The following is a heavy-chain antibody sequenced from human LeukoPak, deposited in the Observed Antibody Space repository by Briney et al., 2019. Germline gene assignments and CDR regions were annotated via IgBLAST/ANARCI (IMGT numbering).Heavy chain of an antibody. J-gene: IGHJ6*03. CDR1: GFTFNKCG. D-gene: IGHD2-15*01. CDR2: IRYDGSKK. CDR3: AKDVYYCSSGSCPTYYYYMDV. Sequence: GGSLRLSCAASGFTFNKCGMHWVRQAPGKELEWVAFIRYDGSKKYYADSVEGRFTISRDDSKNTLYLQMNSLRTEDTAVYYCAKDVYYCSSGSCPTYYYYMDVWGKGTTVTVSS. V-gene: IGHV3-30*02.